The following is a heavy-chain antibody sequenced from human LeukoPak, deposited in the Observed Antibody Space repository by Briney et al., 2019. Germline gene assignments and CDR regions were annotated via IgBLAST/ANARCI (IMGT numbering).Heavy chain of an antibody. J-gene: IGHJ4*02. CDR1: GGSISSYY. D-gene: IGHD1-1*01. V-gene: IGHV4-59*01. CDR2: IYYSGST. CDR3: ARAVQPIESFDY. Sequence: SETLSLTCTVSGGSISSYYWSWIRQPPGKGLEWIGYIYYSGSTNYNPSLKSRVTISVDTSKNQFSLKLSSVTAADTAVYYCARAVQPIESFDYWGQGTLVTVSS.